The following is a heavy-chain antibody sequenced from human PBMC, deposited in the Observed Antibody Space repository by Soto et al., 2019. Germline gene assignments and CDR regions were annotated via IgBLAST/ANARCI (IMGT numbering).Heavy chain of an antibody. V-gene: IGHV4-34*01. CDR2: INHSGST. J-gene: IGHJ4*02. CDR1: GGSFSGYY. Sequence: QVQLQQWGAGLLKPSETLSLTCAVYGGSFSGYYWSWIRQPPGKGLEWIGEINHSGSTNYNPSLKSRVTISVDTSKNQCSLKLSSVTAADTAVYYCAREEYCGGDCYSRNWGQGTLVTVSS. CDR3: AREEYCGGDCYSRN. D-gene: IGHD2-21*02.